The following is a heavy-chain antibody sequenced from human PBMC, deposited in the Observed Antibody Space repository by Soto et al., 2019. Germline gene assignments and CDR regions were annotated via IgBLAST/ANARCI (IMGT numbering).Heavy chain of an antibody. CDR3: ARGGYYYDSSGYYYGWFDP. J-gene: IGHJ5*02. V-gene: IGHV4-61*08. CDR2: IYYSGST. D-gene: IGHD3-22*01. CDR1: RGSVCICGFY. Sequence: SDTLSVRWTVCRGSVCICGFYWSWIRQPPGKGLEWIGYIYYSGSTNYNPSLKSRVTISVDTSKNQFSLKLSSGTAADTAVYYCARGGYYYDSSGYYYGWFDPWGQGTLVTVSS.